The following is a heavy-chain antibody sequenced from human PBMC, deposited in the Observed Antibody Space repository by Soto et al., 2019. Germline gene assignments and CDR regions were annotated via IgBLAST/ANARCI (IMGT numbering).Heavy chain of an antibody. J-gene: IGHJ4*02. CDR2: INAGNGNT. CDR3: ARVSGYSYGYN. CDR1: GYTFTSYA. D-gene: IGHD5-18*01. Sequence: QVQLVQSGAEVKKPGASVKVSCKASGYTFTSYAMHCVRQAPGQRLEWMGWINAGNGNTKYSQKFQGRVTITRDTSASTAYMELSSLRSEDTAVYYCARVSGYSYGYNWSQGTLVTVSS. V-gene: IGHV1-3*01.